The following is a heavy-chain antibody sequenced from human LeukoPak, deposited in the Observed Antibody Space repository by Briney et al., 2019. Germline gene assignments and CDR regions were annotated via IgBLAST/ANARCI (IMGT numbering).Heavy chain of an antibody. Sequence: ASVKVSCKASVYTFTGYYMHCVRQAPGQGLEWMGGINPNSGGTNYAQKFQGRVNMTRDTSISTASMELSRLRSGDMAVYYCASGDVIRIDYWGQGTLVTVSS. CDR3: ASGDVIRIDY. D-gene: IGHD3-3*01. CDR2: INPNSGGT. CDR1: VYTFTGYY. J-gene: IGHJ4*02. V-gene: IGHV1-2*02.